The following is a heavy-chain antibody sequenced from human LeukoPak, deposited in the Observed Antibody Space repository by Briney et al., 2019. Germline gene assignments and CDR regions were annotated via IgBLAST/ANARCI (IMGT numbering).Heavy chain of an antibody. CDR2: ISSSSSYI. CDR3: ARERRLIAAAGTYNWFDP. CDR1: GFTFSSYS. D-gene: IGHD6-13*01. J-gene: IGHJ5*02. Sequence: PGGSLRLSCAASGFTFSSYSMNWVRQAPGKGLEWVSSISSSSSYIYYADSVKGRFTISRDNAKNSLYLQMNSLRAEDTAVYYCARERRLIAAAGTYNWFDPWGQGTLVTVSS. V-gene: IGHV3-21*01.